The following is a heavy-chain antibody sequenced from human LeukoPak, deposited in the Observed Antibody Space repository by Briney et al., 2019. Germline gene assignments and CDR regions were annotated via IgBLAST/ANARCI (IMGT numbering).Heavy chain of an antibody. V-gene: IGHV5-51*01. CDR1: GYSFINYW. CDR2: IYPGDSET. J-gene: IGHJ4*02. D-gene: IGHD4-17*01. CDR3: ARHWGHYGDYGGFDS. Sequence: GESLKISCKSSGYSFINYWVGWVPQMPGKGLEWMGIIYPGDSETRYSPSFQGQVTISVDKSISTAYLQWSSLKASDTAMYYCARHWGHYGDYGGFDSWGQGTLVTVSS.